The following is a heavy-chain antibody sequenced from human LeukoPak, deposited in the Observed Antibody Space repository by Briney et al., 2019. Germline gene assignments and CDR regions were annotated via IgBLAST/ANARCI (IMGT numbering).Heavy chain of an antibody. CDR1: GFTFSSYW. V-gene: IGHV3-7*01. CDR2: IKYDGSEK. Sequence: PGGSLRLSCAASGFTFSSYWMSWVRQAPGKGLEGVANIKYDGSEKDYVDSVKGRFTISRDNAKNSLYLQMNSLRAEDTAVYYCARDIEAAGLFFDYWGQGTLVTVSS. D-gene: IGHD6-13*01. CDR3: ARDIEAAGLFFDY. J-gene: IGHJ4*02.